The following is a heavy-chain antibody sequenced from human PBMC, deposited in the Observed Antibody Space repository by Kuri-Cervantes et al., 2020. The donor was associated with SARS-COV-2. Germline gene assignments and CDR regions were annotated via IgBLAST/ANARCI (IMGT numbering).Heavy chain of an antibody. CDR1: GFTVSRNY. D-gene: IGHD3-3*01. J-gene: IGHJ6*02. CDR3: ARHRDFWNDGMDV. V-gene: IGHV3-53*01. CDR2: IYRGGTT. Sequence: GESLKISCAVSGFTVSRNYMSWVRQAPGKGLEWVSIIYRGGTTYYADSVKGRFTISRDISKDAVYLQMATLRAEDTAVYYCARHRDFWNDGMDVWGQGTTVTVSS.